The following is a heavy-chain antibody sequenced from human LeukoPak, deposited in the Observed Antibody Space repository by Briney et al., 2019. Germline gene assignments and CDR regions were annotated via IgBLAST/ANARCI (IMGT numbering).Heavy chain of an antibody. V-gene: IGHV3-43*01. CDR1: GFTFEDYT. Sequence: GGSLRLSCVASGFTFEDYTMHWVRQAPGKTLEWVSLISWDGTTYYTDSVKGRFTISRDNSKNSLSLQMDTLRSEDTAFYYCVKDLSYESSGHVLEYWGQGTLVTVSS. D-gene: IGHD3-22*01. J-gene: IGHJ4*02. CDR2: ISWDGTT. CDR3: VKDLSYESSGHVLEY.